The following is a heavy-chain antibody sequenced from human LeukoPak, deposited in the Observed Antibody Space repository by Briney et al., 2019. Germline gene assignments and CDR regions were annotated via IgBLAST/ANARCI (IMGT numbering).Heavy chain of an antibody. CDR2: ISYDGSNK. J-gene: IGHJ4*02. CDR1: GFTFSSYG. CDR3: ARAHRDRDVTIEITSH. Sequence: PGGSLRLSCAASGFTFSSYGMHWVRQAPGKGLEWVAVISYDGSNKYYADSVKGRFTISRDNAKNSLYLQMNSLRAEDTAVYYCARAHRDRDVTIEITSHWGQGTLVTVSS. D-gene: IGHD3-16*02. V-gene: IGHV3-30*03.